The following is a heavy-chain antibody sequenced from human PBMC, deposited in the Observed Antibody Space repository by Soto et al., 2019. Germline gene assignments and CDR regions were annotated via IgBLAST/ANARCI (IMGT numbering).Heavy chain of an antibody. CDR3: TRAYCSSTSCSYFDF. D-gene: IGHD2-2*01. Sequence: GGSLRLSCTASGFTFGDYAMSWFRQAPGKGLEWVGFIRSKAYGGTTEYAASVKGRFTISRDDSKSIAYLQMNSLKTEDTAVHYCTRAYCSSTSCSYFDFWGQGTLVTVSS. CDR1: GFTFGDYA. J-gene: IGHJ4*02. CDR2: IRSKAYGGTT. V-gene: IGHV3-49*03.